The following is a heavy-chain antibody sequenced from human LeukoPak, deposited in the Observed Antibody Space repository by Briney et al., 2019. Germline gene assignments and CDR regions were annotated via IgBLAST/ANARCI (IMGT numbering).Heavy chain of an antibody. Sequence: GGSLRLSCTASGLTFSSSGLNWVRQAPGKGLEWVASIGPTGSDRYHAASMKGRFTISRETANNFLYLQMNVLRAEATAVYYCATDTTGRYYDYWGQGTLLTVSS. J-gene: IGHJ4*02. CDR1: GLTFSSSG. D-gene: IGHD1-1*01. CDR3: ATDTTGRYYDY. CDR2: IGPTGSDR. V-gene: IGHV3-21*06.